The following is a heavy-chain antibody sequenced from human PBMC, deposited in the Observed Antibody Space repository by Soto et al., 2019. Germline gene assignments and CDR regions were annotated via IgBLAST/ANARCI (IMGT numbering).Heavy chain of an antibody. J-gene: IGHJ3*02. V-gene: IGHV1-2*02. Sequence: ASVKLSCKASVYTFTGDYMHWLRQAPGQGLEWMGWINPNSGGTNYAQKFKGRVTMTRDTSISTAYMELSRLRSDDTAVYYCARGGQLERRQLSIWGQGTMVPVSS. CDR3: ARGGQLERRQLSI. CDR2: INPNSGGT. CDR1: VYTFTGDY. D-gene: IGHD1-1*01.